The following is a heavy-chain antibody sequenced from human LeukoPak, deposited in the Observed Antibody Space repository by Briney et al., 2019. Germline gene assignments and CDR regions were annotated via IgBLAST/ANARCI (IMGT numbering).Heavy chain of an antibody. D-gene: IGHD4-17*01. V-gene: IGHV3-21*01. CDR2: ISSSSSYI. CDR3: ARANLKYGDFGY. CDR1: GFTFSSYS. Sequence: GGSLRLSCAASGFTFSSYSMNWVRQAPGKGLEWVSSISSSSSYIYYADSVKGRFTISRDNAKNSPYLQMNSLRAEDTAVYYCARANLKYGDFGYWGQGTLVTVSS. J-gene: IGHJ4*02.